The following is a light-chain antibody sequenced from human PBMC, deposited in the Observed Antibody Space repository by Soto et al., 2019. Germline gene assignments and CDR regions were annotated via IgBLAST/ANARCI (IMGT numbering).Light chain of an antibody. CDR3: QQYNSYSWT. J-gene: IGKJ1*01. CDR1: QSISSW. V-gene: IGKV1-5*01. Sequence: IHLTQSPSSGSASVVDRVSITCRASQSISSWLAWYQQKPGKAPKLLIYDASSLESGVPSRFSGSGSGTEFTLTISSLQPDDFATYYCQQYNSYSWTFGQGTKVDIK. CDR2: DAS.